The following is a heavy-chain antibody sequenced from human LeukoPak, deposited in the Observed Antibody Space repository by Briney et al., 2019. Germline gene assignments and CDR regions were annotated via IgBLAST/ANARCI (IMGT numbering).Heavy chain of an antibody. CDR3: ARDTQLRYFDWLSPEFDH. J-gene: IGHJ4*02. D-gene: IGHD3-9*01. CDR2: ISAYNGNT. V-gene: IGHV1-18*01. Sequence: ASVKVSCKASGDTFTSYGISWVRQAPGQGLEWMGWISAYNGNTNYAQKLQGRVTMTTDTSTSTAYMELRSLRSDDTAVYYCARDTQLRYFDWLSPEFDHWGQGTLVTVSS. CDR1: GDTFTSYG.